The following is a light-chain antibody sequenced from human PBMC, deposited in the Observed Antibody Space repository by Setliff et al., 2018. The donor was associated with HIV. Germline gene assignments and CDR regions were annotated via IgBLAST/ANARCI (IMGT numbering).Light chain of an antibody. J-gene: IGLJ1*01. Sequence: QSALTQPASVSGSPGQSITLPCTGTSSDVGSYNFVSWYQQHPGRAPKLMIYEVTKRPSGVSDRFSGSKSGNTASLTISGLQTEDEADYYCCSYTSSLTYVFGTGTKVTVL. CDR2: EVT. V-gene: IGLV2-23*02. CDR1: SSDVGSYNF. CDR3: CSYTSSLTYV.